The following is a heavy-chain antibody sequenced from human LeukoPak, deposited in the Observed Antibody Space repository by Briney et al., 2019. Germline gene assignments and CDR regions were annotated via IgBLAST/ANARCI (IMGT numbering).Heavy chain of an antibody. V-gene: IGHV3-21*01. D-gene: IGHD2-2*01. Sequence: GGSLRLSCAASGFTFSSYSMNWVRQAPGKGLEWVSSISGSSSYINYADSVKGRFTISRDNAQNSLFLQLNSLRAEDTAVYYCASQLSTPYYFDTWGQGALVTVSS. J-gene: IGHJ4*02. CDR1: GFTFSSYS. CDR2: ISGSSSYI. CDR3: ASQLSTPYYFDT.